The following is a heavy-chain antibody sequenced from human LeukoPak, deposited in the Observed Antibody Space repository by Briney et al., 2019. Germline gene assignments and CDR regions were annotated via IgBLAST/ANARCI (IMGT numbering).Heavy chain of an antibody. J-gene: IGHJ4*02. CDR1: GFTLSNHW. CDR2: IKQDGIEK. D-gene: IGHD5-12*01. CDR3: ARAGHSGYDSGEIDY. Sequence: GGSLRLSCAASGFTLSNHWMIWVRQAPGKGLECVANIKQDGIEKYYLDSVKGRFTISRDNAKNSVYLQMNSLRVEDTAVYYCARAGHSGYDSGEIDYWGQGTLVTVSS. V-gene: IGHV3-7*01.